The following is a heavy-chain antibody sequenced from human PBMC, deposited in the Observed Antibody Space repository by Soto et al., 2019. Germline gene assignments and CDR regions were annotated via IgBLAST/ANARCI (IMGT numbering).Heavy chain of an antibody. J-gene: IGHJ4*02. D-gene: IGHD1-26*01. CDR1: GYTFTSYG. CDR2: ISANNGNT. V-gene: IGHV1-18*01. Sequence: QVQLVQSGAEVKKPGASVKVSCKASGYTFTSYGISWVRQAPGQGLEWMGWISANNGNTNYAQKLQGRVTMTTDTSTSTGHKELRSLGSDDTAVYYCARDRGSYALDYWGQGTLVTVSS. CDR3: ARDRGSYALDY.